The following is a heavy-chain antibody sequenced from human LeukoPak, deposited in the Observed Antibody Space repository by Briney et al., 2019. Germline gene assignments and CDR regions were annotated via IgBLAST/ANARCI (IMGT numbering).Heavy chain of an antibody. V-gene: IGHV3-33*01. J-gene: IGHJ6*02. Sequence: GGSLRLSCAASGFTFSSYGMHWVRQAPGKGLEWVAVIWYDGSNKYYADSVKGRFTISRDNSKNTLYLQMNSLRAEDTGLYYCASIRGSLPYYHGMDVWGQGTTVTVSS. CDR1: GFTFSSYG. CDR3: ASIRGSLPYYHGMDV. D-gene: IGHD3-10*01. CDR2: IWYDGSNK.